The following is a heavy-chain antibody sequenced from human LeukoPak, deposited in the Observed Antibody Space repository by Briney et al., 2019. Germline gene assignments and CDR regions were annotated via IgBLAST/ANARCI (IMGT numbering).Heavy chain of an antibody. CDR3: ARSTKYCSSTSCYEYYYYGMDV. J-gene: IGHJ6*02. CDR2: IKQDGSEK. V-gene: IGHV3-7*01. Sequence: GGSLRLSCAASGFTFDDYAMHWVRQAPGKGLEWVANIKQDGSEKYYVDSVKGRFTISRDNAKNSLYLQMNSLRAEDTAVYYCARSTKYCSSTSCYEYYYYGMDVWGQGTTVTVSS. CDR1: GFTFDDYA. D-gene: IGHD2-2*01.